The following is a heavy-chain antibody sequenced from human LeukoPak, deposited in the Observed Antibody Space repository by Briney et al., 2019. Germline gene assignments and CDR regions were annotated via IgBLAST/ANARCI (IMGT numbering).Heavy chain of an antibody. CDR2: IYYSGST. J-gene: IGHJ6*03. Sequence: ETLSLTCTVSGGSISSYYWSWIRQPPGTGLEWIGYIYYSGSTNYNPSLKSRVTISVDTSKNQFSLKLSSVTAADTAVYYCARVKGSSYYYYYYMDVWGKGTTVTVSS. D-gene: IGHD6-13*01. CDR3: ARVKGSSYYYYYYMDV. V-gene: IGHV4-59*01. CDR1: GGSISSYY.